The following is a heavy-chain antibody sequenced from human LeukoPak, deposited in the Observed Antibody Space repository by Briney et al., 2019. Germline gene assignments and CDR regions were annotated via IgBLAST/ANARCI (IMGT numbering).Heavy chain of an antibody. V-gene: IGHV1-18*01. CDR1: GYTFTSYA. J-gene: IGHJ6*03. CDR2: ISGYDGKT. Sequence: ASVKVSCKASGYTFTSYAMNWVRQAPGQGLEWLGYISGYDGKTNYAQSLQGRLTMTIDTSTSTAYMDLRSLTSDDTAIYYCARDQVYAGYQPWGFYYYMDVWAKGTTVTVSS. CDR3: ARDQVYAGYQPWGFYYYMDV. D-gene: IGHD2-8*01.